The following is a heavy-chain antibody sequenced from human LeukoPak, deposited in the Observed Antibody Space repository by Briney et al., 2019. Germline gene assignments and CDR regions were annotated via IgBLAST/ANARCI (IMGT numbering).Heavy chain of an antibody. CDR3: ARDIYSSSWTAPYY. CDR1: GGSISNYY. CDR2: TYYGGST. J-gene: IGHJ4*01. Sequence: SETLSLTCTVSGGSISNYYWSWIRQPPEKGLEWIGYTYYGGSTKFNPSLKSRVAISVDTSKKQFSLNLTSVTAADTAIYYCARDIYSSSWTAPYYWGHGTLVTVSS. V-gene: IGHV4-59*01. D-gene: IGHD6-13*01.